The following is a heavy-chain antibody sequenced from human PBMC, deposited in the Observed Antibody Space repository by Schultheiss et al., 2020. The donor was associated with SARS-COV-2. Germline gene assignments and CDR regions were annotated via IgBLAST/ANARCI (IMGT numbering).Heavy chain of an antibody. CDR1: GGSISSGGYY. Sequence: SETLSLTCTVSGGSISSGGYYWSWIRQHPGKGLEWIGYIYYSGSTYYNPSLKSRVTISIDTAKNQFSLKLSSVTAADTAVYYCASEDIVVVVAAYFDYWGQGTLVTVSS. D-gene: IGHD2-15*01. CDR3: ASEDIVVVVAAYFDY. J-gene: IGHJ4*02. V-gene: IGHV4-31*03. CDR2: IYYSGST.